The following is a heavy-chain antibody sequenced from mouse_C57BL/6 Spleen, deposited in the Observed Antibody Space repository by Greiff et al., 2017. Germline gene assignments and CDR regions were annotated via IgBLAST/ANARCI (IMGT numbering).Heavy chain of an antibody. Sequence: EVKLMESGPGLVKPSPSLSLTCSVTGYSITSGYYWNWIRQFPGNKLEWMGYISYDGSNNYNPSLKNRISITRDTSKNQFFLKLNSVTTEDTATYYCAREWDAYGGQGTLVTVSA. CDR1: GYSITSGYY. CDR2: ISYDGSN. V-gene: IGHV3-6*01. D-gene: IGHD4-1*01. J-gene: IGHJ3*01. CDR3: AREWDAY.